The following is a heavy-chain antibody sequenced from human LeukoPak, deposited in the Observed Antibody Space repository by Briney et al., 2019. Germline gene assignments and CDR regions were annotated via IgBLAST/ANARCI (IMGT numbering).Heavy chain of an antibody. D-gene: IGHD3-16*01. CDR3: TKDQDIWGSNFDY. CDR2: ISSSSSYI. CDR1: GFTFSSYS. Sequence: PGGSLRLSCAASGFTFSSYSMNWVRQAPGKGLEWVSSISSSSSYIYYADSVKGRFTISRDNSKNTLSLQMNSLRAEDTAVYYCTKDQDIWGSNFDYWGQGTLVTVSS. V-gene: IGHV3-21*04. J-gene: IGHJ4*02.